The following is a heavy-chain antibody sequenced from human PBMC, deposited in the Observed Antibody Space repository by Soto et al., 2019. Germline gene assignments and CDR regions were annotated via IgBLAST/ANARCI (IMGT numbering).Heavy chain of an antibody. D-gene: IGHD6-6*01. Sequence: GASVKVSCKASGYTFTSYDINWVRQATGQGLEWMGWMNPNSGNTGYAQKFQGRVTMTRNTSISTAYMELSSLRSEDTAVYYCAREVSSSSLGYYYYYYGMDVWGQGTTVTV. CDR2: MNPNSGNT. J-gene: IGHJ6*02. CDR1: GYTFTSYD. CDR3: AREVSSSSLGYYYYYYGMDV. V-gene: IGHV1-8*01.